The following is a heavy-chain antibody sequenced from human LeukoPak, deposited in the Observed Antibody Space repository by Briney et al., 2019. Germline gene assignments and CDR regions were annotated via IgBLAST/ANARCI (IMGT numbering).Heavy chain of an antibody. CDR1: RFTFSSYA. D-gene: IGHD1-1*01. V-gene: IGHV3-23*01. CDR2: ISGSGDST. J-gene: IGHJ4*02. CDR3: AKSTTGTNTPLHY. Sequence: GGSLRLSRAASRFTFSSYAMSWVRPAPGRGLEWVSVISGSGDSTYYADSVKGRFTTSRDNSKNTLYLQMNSLRAEDTAVHYCAKSTTGTNTPLHYWGQGTLVTVSS.